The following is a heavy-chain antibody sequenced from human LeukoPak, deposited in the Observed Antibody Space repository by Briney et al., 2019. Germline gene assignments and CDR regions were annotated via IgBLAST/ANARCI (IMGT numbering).Heavy chain of an antibody. Sequence: SVKVSCKASGGTFSSYAISWVRQAPGQGLEWMGGIIPIFGTANYAQKFQGRVTITTDESTSTAYMELSSLGSEDTAVYYCARDPLFDPKVIAAAGTSLAYWGQPSLVTVSS. CDR1: GGTFSSYA. V-gene: IGHV1-69*05. D-gene: IGHD6-13*01. J-gene: IGHJ4*02. CDR3: ARDPLFDPKVIAAAGTSLAY. CDR2: IIPIFGTA.